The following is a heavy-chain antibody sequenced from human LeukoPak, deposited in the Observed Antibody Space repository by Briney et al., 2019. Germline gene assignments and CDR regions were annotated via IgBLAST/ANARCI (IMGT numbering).Heavy chain of an antibody. J-gene: IGHJ4*02. CDR1: GFTFSSYA. V-gene: IGHV3-23*01. D-gene: IGHD6-19*01. CDR3: AKDFAYSSGWLLFDY. Sequence: GGSLRLSCAASGFTFSSYAMSWVRQAPGKGLEWVSAISGSGGSTCYADSVKGRFTISRDNSKNTLYLQMNSLRAEDTAVYYCAKDFAYSSGWLLFDYWGQGTLVTVSS. CDR2: ISGSGGST.